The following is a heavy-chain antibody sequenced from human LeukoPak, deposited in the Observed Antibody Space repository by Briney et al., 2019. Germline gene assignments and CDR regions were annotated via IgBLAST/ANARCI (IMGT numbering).Heavy chain of an antibody. J-gene: IGHJ4*02. V-gene: IGHV4-34*01. CDR2: INHSGST. CDR1: GGSFSGYY. Sequence: PSETLSLTCAVYGGSFSGYYWSWIRQPPGKGLEWIGEINHSGSTNYNPSLKSRVTISVDTSKNQFSLKLSSATAADTAVYYCARARGGRGYSYGLFDYWGQGTLVTVSS. D-gene: IGHD5-18*01. CDR3: ARARGGRGYSYGLFDY.